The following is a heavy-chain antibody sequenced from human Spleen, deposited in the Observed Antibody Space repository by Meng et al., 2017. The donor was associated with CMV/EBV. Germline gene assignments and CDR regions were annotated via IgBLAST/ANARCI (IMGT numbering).Heavy chain of an antibody. CDR1: GGSISGYY. CDR3: ARVERGQAVDP. D-gene: IGHD3-3*01. V-gene: IGHV4-59*01. CDR2: ISHTGST. Sequence: SETLSLTCSVSGGSISGYYWSWIRQPPGQRLEWVGFISHTGSTSYNPSLKSRVTISVDTSKNQFSLKLSSVTAADTAVYYCARVERGQAVDPWGQGTLVTVSS. J-gene: IGHJ5*02.